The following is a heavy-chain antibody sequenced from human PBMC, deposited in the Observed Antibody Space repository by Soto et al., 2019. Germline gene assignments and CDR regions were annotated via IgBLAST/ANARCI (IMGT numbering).Heavy chain of an antibody. J-gene: IGHJ6*02. CDR3: VRAVVASAGLYYYYYGMDV. CDR2: INQDGTET. CDR1: GFTFSGYW. D-gene: IGHD2-15*01. V-gene: IGHV3-7*01. Sequence: GGSLRLSCAASGFTFSGYWMTWVRQAPGGGLEWVANINQDGTETYFMDSVKGRFTISRDNANNLLFLQINSLRAEDTAVYYCVRAVVASAGLYYYYYGMDVWGQGTTVTVSS.